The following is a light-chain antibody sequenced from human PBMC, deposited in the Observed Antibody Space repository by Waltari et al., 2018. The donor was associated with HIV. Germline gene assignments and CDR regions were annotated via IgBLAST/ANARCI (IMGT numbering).Light chain of an antibody. CDR3: QQYGSSLTWT. V-gene: IGKV3-20*01. CDR1: QTVNTYY. J-gene: IGKJ1*01. Sequence: EIVLTQSPGTLSLSPGDGATLSCRASQTVNTYYLAWYQQKPGQAPRLLIYAANSRATGIPDRFSGSGSGTDFTLTINRLEPEDFAVYYCQQYGSSLTWTFGQGTKVELK. CDR2: AAN.